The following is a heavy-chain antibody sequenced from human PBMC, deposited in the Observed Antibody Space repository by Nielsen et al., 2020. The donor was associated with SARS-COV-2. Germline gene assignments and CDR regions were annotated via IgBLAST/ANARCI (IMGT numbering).Heavy chain of an antibody. V-gene: IGHV3-23*01. D-gene: IGHD3-22*01. CDR1: GFTFDNYA. Sequence: GGSLRLSCVASGFTFDNYAMSWVRQAPGKGLEWVSAISGSGGSTYYADSVKGRFTISRDNSKNTLYLQMNSLRAEDTAVYYCARTDDYYDSSGYGYWGQGTLVTVSS. J-gene: IGHJ4*02. CDR3: ARTDDYYDSSGYGY. CDR2: ISGSGGST.